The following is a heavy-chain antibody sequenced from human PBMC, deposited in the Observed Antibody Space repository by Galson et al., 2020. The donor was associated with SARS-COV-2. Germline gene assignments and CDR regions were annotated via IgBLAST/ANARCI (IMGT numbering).Heavy chain of an antibody. CDR2: ISSSSSNI. D-gene: IGHD6-19*01. Sequence: TGGSLRLSCAASGFTFSYYSMNWVRQAPGKGLEWVSSISSSSSNIYNADSVKGRFTISRDNAKNSLYLQMNSLRAEDTAVYYCARAGSGWSFDYWGLGTLVTVSS. CDR1: GFTFSYYS. V-gene: IGHV3-21*01. CDR3: ARAGSGWSFDY. J-gene: IGHJ4*02.